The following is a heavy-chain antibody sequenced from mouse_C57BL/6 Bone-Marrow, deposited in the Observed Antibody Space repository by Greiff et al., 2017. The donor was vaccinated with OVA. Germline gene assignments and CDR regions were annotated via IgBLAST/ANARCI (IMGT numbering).Heavy chain of an antibody. D-gene: IGHD2-3*01. CDR2: ISNGGGST. V-gene: IGHV5-12*01. CDR1: GFTFSDYY. Sequence: EVQLQESGGGLVQPGGSLKLSCAASGFTFSDYYMYWVRQTPEKRLEWVAYISNGGGSTYYPDTVKGRFTISRDNAKNTLYLQMSRLKSEDTAMYYCARQGYDGYYPWFAYWGQGTLVTVSA. CDR3: ARQGYDGYYPWFAY. J-gene: IGHJ3*01.